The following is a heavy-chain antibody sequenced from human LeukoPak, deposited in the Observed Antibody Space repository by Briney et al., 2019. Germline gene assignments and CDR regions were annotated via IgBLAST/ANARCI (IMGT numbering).Heavy chain of an antibody. D-gene: IGHD3-16*02. J-gene: IGHJ3*01. CDR3: VRDIELST. CDR1: GFTFSDSA. V-gene: IGHV3-23*01. CDR2: ISFSGGNT. Sequence: GGSLSLSCEASGFTFSDSAMNWVRQAPGKGLEWVSLISFSGGNTYYADSVRGRFTISRDNSKDTLYLQMNSLRAEDTAIYYCVRDIELSTWGLGTMVTVSS.